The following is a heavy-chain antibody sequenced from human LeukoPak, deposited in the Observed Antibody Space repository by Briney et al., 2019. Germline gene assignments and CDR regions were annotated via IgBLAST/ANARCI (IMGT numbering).Heavy chain of an antibody. J-gene: IGHJ4*02. CDR2: IYYSGST. D-gene: IGHD3-16*02. V-gene: IGHV4-39*01. CDR1: GGSISSSNYY. Sequence: SETLSLTCTVSGGSISSSNYYWGWIRQPPGKGLEWIGSIYYSGSTYYNPSLKSRVTISVDTSKNQFSLKLSSVTAADTAVYYCARHQYYDYVWGSYRYTDEKGYFDYWGQGTLVTVSS. CDR3: ARHQYYDYVWGSYRYTDEKGYFDY.